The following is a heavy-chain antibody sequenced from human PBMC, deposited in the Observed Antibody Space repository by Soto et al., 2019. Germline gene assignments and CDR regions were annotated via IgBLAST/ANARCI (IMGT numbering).Heavy chain of an antibody. D-gene: IGHD6-19*01. V-gene: IGHV3-30*18. CDR2: ISYDGSNK. J-gene: IGHJ1*01. Sequence: GGSLRLSCAASGFTFSSYGMHWVRQAPGKGLEWVAVISYDGSNKYYADSVKGRFTISRDNSKNTLYLQMNSLRAEDTAVYYCAKDFGQWLPRGYFQHWGQGTLVTVSS. CDR1: GFTFSSYG. CDR3: AKDFGQWLPRGYFQH.